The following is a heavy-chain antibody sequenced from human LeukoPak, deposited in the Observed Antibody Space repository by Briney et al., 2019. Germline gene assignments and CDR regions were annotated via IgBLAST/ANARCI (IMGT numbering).Heavy chain of an antibody. CDR3: ARVMNDYGGYVFDY. CDR2: IRSSSSYI. CDR1: GFTFRIYS. J-gene: IGHJ4*02. D-gene: IGHD4-17*01. Sequence: GGSLRLSCAASGFTFRIYSMNWVRQAPGKGLEWVSSIRSSSSYIYYADSVKGRFTISRDNAKNSLYLQMNSLRTEDTAVYYCARVMNDYGGYVFDYWGQGTLVTVSS. V-gene: IGHV3-21*01.